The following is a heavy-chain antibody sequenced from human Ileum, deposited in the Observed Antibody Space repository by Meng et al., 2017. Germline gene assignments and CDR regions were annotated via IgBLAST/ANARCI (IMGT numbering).Heavy chain of an antibody. V-gene: IGHV1-18*01. CDR3: ARGTPGRSYSDY. Sequence: QVQPVQSGPEVKKPGAFVKVSCKASDYTFTGYGVSWGRQAPGQGLEWMAWLGAHDGDTSHAPKFQGRVTVSADRPTATAYMELRSLRSDDTAVYYCARGTPGRSYSDYWGQGTLVTVSS. J-gene: IGHJ4*02. CDR2: LGAHDGDT. CDR1: DYTFTGYG. D-gene: IGHD3-10*01.